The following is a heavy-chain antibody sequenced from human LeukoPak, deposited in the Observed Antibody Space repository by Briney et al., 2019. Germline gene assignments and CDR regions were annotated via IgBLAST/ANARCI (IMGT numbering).Heavy chain of an antibody. V-gene: IGHV4-39*02. CDR2: IYYSGST. Sequence: PSGTLSLTCTVSGDSISSTNYYWGWIRQPPGKGLEWIGSIYYSGSTYYNPSLESRVTISVDTSKNHFSLKLSSVTAADTAVYYCATSGWYLLPGVYWGQGTLVTVSS. CDR3: ATSGWYLLPGVY. J-gene: IGHJ4*02. CDR1: GDSISSTNYY. D-gene: IGHD6-19*01.